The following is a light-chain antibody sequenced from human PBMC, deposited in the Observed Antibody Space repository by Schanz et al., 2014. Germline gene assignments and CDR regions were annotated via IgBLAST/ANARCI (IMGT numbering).Light chain of an antibody. CDR3: LLYYNFVGV. CDR2: SIN. CDR1: TGAVTSGYF. J-gene: IGLJ3*02. Sequence: QAVVTQEPSLTVSPGGTVTLTCASSTGAVTSGYFPNWFLQKPGQAPRALIYSINNKHSWTPARFSGSLLGGKAALTLSGAQPVDEAEYYCLLYYNFVGVFGGGTKLTVL. V-gene: IGLV7-43*01.